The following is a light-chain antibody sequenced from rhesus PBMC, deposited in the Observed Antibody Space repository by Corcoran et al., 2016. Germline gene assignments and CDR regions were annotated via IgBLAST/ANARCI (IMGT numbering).Light chain of an antibody. Sequence: EIVMTQSPATLSLSPGETATLSCRASESVGSYLAWYQQKPGQAPKLLVHSAYFRATGIPDRFSGSGSRTEFPLTISSLEPEDVGVYHCQQYNDLLYSFGQGTKVEIK. J-gene: IGKJ2*01. V-gene: IGKV3-40*03. CDR2: SAY. CDR1: ESVGSY. CDR3: QQYNDLLYS.